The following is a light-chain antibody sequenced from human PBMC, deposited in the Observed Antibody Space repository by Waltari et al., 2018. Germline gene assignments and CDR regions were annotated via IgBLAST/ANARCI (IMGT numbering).Light chain of an antibody. J-gene: IGKJ3*01. CDR1: QGISSA. CDR2: DAS. V-gene: IGKV1-13*02. Sequence: AILLTQSPSSLSASVGDRVTITCRASQGISSALAWYQQKPGKAPKFLIYDASSLKSGVPSRFSGSGSGTDFTLTISSLQPEDFATYYCQQFHSYPLTFGPGTKVDIK. CDR3: QQFHSYPLT.